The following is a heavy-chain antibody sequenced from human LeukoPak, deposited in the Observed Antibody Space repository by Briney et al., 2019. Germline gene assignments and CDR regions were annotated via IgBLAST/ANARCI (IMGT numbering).Heavy chain of an antibody. V-gene: IGHV3-30-3*01. D-gene: IGHD6-13*01. CDR3: AKGNIAARFNWFDP. J-gene: IGHJ5*02. Sequence: PGGSLRLSCAASGFTFSSYAMHWVRQAPGKGLEWVAVISYDGSNKYYADSVKGRFTISRDNSKNTLYLQMNSLRAEDTAVYYCAKGNIAARFNWFDPWGQGTLVTVSS. CDR2: ISYDGSNK. CDR1: GFTFSSYA.